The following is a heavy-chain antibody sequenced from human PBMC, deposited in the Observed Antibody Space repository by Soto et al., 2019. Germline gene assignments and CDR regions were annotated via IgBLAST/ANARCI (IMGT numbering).Heavy chain of an antibody. CDR3: AGGGLTVAGRDY. Sequence: ASVKVSCKTSGYTFSDYYIHWVRQAPGQGLEWMGWMKANNGGTNLAQNFRGRVTMTRDTSINIFYMELSGLKSDDTALYYCAGGGLTVAGRDYWGQGTLVTVSS. V-gene: IGHV1-2*02. CDR2: MKANNGGT. J-gene: IGHJ4*02. CDR1: GYTFSDYY. D-gene: IGHD6-19*01.